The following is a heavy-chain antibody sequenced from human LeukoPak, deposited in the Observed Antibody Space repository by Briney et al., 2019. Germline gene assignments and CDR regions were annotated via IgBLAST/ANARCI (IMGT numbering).Heavy chain of an antibody. CDR2: IWYDGSNK. CDR1: GFTFSSYG. Sequence: PGGYLRLSCAASGFTFSSYGMHWVRQAPGKGLEWVAVIWYDGSNKYYADSVKGRFTISRDNSKNTLYLQINSLRAEDTAVYYCAKGVAGIAVAGTPHDYWGQGTLVTVSS. D-gene: IGHD6-19*01. J-gene: IGHJ4*02. CDR3: AKGVAGIAVAGTPHDY. V-gene: IGHV3-30*02.